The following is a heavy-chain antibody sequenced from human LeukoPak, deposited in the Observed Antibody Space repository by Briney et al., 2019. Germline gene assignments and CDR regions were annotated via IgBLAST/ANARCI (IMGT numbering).Heavy chain of an antibody. V-gene: IGHV1-18*01. J-gene: IGHJ5*02. CDR2: ISGYNGKT. CDR1: GYTFINYG. D-gene: IGHD6-19*01. Sequence: ASVKVSCKASGYTFINYGLSWMRQAPGQGLEWMGWISGYNGKTKYAQKLQGRVTMTTDTSTTTAYMELRSLRSDDTAVYYCARDWDYSGWYDWFDPWGQGTLVTVSS. CDR3: ARDWDYSGWYDWFDP.